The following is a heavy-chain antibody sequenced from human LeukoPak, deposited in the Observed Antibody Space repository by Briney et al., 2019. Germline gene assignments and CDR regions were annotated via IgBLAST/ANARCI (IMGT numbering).Heavy chain of an antibody. D-gene: IGHD6-19*01. Sequence: PGGSLRLSCAASGFTFSSYSMNWVRQAPGKGLEWVSYISSSSSTIYYADSVEGRFTISRDNAKNSLYLQMNSLRAEDTAVYYCARDLRTAVAGRGGYWGQGTLVTVSS. J-gene: IGHJ4*02. V-gene: IGHV3-48*01. CDR3: ARDLRTAVAGRGGY. CDR2: ISSSSSTI. CDR1: GFTFSSYS.